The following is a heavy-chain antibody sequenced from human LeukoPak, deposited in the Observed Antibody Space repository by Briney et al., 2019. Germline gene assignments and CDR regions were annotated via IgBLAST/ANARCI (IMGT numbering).Heavy chain of an antibody. Sequence: PGGSLRLSCAASGFVFSDYYMTWIRQAPGKGLEWVSYISSSGNTIYYADSVKGRFTISRDNAKNSLYLQMNSPRAEDTAVYYCAREGLERYYYYYMDVWGKGATVTVSS. CDR2: ISSSGNTI. J-gene: IGHJ6*03. D-gene: IGHD1-1*01. V-gene: IGHV3-11*01. CDR3: AREGLERYYYYYMDV. CDR1: GFVFSDYY.